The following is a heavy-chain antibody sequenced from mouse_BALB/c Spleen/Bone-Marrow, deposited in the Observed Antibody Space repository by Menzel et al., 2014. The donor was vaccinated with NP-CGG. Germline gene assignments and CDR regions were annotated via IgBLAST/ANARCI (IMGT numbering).Heavy chain of an antibody. CDR3: ARQDYYGSFAY. D-gene: IGHD1-2*01. J-gene: IGHJ3*01. CDR2: IWSDGST. CDR1: GFSLTSYG. V-gene: IGHV2-6-2*01. Sequence: VKLMESGPDLVAPSQSLSITRTVSGFSLTSYGVHWVRQPPGKGLEWLVVIWSDGSTTYNSALKSRLSINKDNSKSQVFLKMNSLQTDDTAMHYCARQDYYGSFAYWGQGTLVTVSA.